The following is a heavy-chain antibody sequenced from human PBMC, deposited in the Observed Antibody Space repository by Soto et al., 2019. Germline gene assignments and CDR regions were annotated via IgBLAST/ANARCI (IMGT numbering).Heavy chain of an antibody. CDR3: ARTIAAVAGYGEDY. J-gene: IGHJ4*02. CDR1: GGTFSSYT. V-gene: IGHV1-69*02. CDR2: IIPILGIA. D-gene: IGHD6-19*01. Sequence: QVQLVQSGAEVKKPGSSVKVSCKASGGTFSSYTISWVRQAPGQGLEWMGRIIPILGIANYAQKFQGRVTITADKSTSTAYMELSSLRSEDTAVYYCARTIAAVAGYGEDYWGQGTLVTVSS.